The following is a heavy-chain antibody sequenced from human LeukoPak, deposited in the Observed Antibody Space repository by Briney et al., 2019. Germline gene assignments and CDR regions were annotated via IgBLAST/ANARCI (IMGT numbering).Heavy chain of an antibody. J-gene: IGHJ6*02. Sequence: GASVKVSCKASGYTFTSYPMNWVRQAPGQGLEWMGWINTNTGNPTYAQGFTGRFVFSLDTSVSTAYLQISSLKAEDTAVYYCARDVVVVAATNYYYYGMDVWGQGTTVTVSS. CDR1: GYTFTSYP. V-gene: IGHV7-4-1*02. CDR2: INTNTGNP. CDR3: ARDVVVVAATNYYYYGMDV. D-gene: IGHD2-15*01.